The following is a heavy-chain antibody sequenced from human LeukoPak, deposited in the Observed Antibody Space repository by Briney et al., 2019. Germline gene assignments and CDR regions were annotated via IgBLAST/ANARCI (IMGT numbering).Heavy chain of an antibody. D-gene: IGHD3-10*01. V-gene: IGHV3-48*01. J-gene: IGHJ6*03. CDR1: GFSLSSYS. CDR2: ISSSGSTI. Sequence: GGSLRLSCAASGFSLSSYSMNWVRQAPGKGLEWVSYISSSGSTIYYADSVKGRFTISRDNSKNTLYLQMNSLRAEDTAVYYCARDPLRGGFSYYYMDVWGKGTTVTVSS. CDR3: ARDPLRGGFSYYYMDV.